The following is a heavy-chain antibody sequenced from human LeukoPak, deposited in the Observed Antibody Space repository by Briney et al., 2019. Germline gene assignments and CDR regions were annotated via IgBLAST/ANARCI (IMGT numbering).Heavy chain of an antibody. CDR1: GFTVSSNY. V-gene: IGHV4-39*01. CDR2: IYYSGST. J-gene: IGHJ5*02. D-gene: IGHD2-2*01. CDR3: ARGDIVVVPAAHWFDP. Sequence: KAGGSLRLSCAASGFTVSSNYMGWIRQPPGKGLEWIGSIYYSGSTYYNPSLNSRVSISVDTSNNQFSLKLSSVTAADTAVYYCARGDIVVVPAAHWFDPWGQGTLVTVSS.